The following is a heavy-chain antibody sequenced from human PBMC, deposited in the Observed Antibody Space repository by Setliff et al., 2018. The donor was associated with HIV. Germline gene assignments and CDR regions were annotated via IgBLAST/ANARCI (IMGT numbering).Heavy chain of an antibody. CDR3: ARLLGRTVVVINAGFDY. J-gene: IGHJ4*02. CDR2: IYHVGRA. D-gene: IGHD2-15*01. Sequence: PSETLSLTCSVSGGSISSGHYFWSWIRQPAGKGLEWIGNIYHVGRAFYSPSLESRVSISVDTSKNQFSLRLTSVTAADTAVYYCARLLGRTVVVINAGFDYWGQGTLVTVSS. CDR1: GGSISSGHYF. V-gene: IGHV4-61*09.